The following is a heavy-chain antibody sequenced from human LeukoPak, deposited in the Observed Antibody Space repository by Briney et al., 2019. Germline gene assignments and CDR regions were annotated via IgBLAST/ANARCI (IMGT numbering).Heavy chain of an antibody. CDR3: ARATPMGQWLVPDFDY. D-gene: IGHD6-19*01. J-gene: IGHJ4*02. V-gene: IGHV3-64*01. CDR2: ISSNGGST. Sequence: PGGSLRLSCAASGFTFSSYAMHWVRQAPGKGLEYVSAISSNGGSTYYANSVKGRFTISRDNSKNTLYLQMGSLRAEDMAVYYCARATPMGQWLVPDFDYWGQGTLVTVSS. CDR1: GFTFSSYA.